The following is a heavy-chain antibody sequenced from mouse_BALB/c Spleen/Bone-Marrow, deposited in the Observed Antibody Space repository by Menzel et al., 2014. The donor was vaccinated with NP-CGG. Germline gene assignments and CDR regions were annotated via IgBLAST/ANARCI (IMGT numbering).Heavy chain of an antibody. V-gene: IGHV1-9*01. CDR2: ILPGSGST. Sequence: QVQLQQSGAELMKPGASVKISCKATGYTFSSYWIEWVKQRPGHGLEWIGEILPGSGSTNYNEKFKGKATITADTSSNTADMQLSSLTSEDSAVYYCAREDDLWYFYVWGAGTTVTVSS. CDR3: AREDDLWYFYV. CDR1: GYTFSSYW. J-gene: IGHJ1*01.